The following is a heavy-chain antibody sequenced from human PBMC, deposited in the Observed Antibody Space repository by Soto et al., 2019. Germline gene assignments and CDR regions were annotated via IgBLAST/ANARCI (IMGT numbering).Heavy chain of an antibody. J-gene: IGHJ5*02. D-gene: IGHD3-16*01. CDR3: ARGGRGFLGGWFDP. Sequence: QVRLQESGPGLVKPSQTLSLTCNVSGVSIIDGDYYWSWLHQPPGKGLEWIGYIYYSGTTHYNPSVESRITVSVDLSKNQFSLRLNSVTAADTAVYYCARGGRGFLGGWFDPWGQGTLVTVS. V-gene: IGHV4-30-4*01. CDR1: GVSIIDGDYY. CDR2: IYYSGTT.